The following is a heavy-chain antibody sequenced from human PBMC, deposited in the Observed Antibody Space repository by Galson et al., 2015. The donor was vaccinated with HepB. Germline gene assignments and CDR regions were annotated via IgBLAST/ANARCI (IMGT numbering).Heavy chain of an antibody. Sequence: SETLSLTCAVYGGSFSGYYWSWIRQPPGKGLEWIGEINHSGSTNYNPSLKSRVTISVDMSKNQFSLKLSSVTAADTAVYYCARGKTDQGGSYFDYWGQGTLVTVSS. CDR1: GGSFSGYY. D-gene: IGHD1-14*01. J-gene: IGHJ4*02. CDR3: ARGKTDQGGSYFDY. CDR2: INHSGST. V-gene: IGHV4-34*01.